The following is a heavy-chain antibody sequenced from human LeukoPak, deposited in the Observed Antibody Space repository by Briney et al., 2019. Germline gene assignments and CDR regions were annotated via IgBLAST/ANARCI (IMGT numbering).Heavy chain of an antibody. CDR3: TTDWTTVTTQSGIDP. V-gene: IGHV3-15*01. Sequence: AGGSLRLSCAASGFTFSSYAMNWVRQAPGKGLEWVGRIKSKTDGGTTDYAAPVKGRFSISRDDSKNTLYLQMNSLKTEDTAVYYCTTDWTTVTTQSGIDPWGQGTLVAVSS. CDR1: GFTFSSYA. CDR2: IKSKTDGGTT. J-gene: IGHJ5*02. D-gene: IGHD4-17*01.